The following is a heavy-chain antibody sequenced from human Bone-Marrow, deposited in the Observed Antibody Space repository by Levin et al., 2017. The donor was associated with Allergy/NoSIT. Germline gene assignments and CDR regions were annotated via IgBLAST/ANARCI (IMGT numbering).Heavy chain of an antibody. Sequence: GESLKISCAASGFTFSDYYMSWIRQAPGKGLEWVSYISSSSSYTNYADSVKGRFTISRDNAKNSLYLQMNSLRAEDTAVYYCARAADYGDYPPQFYFDYWGQGTLVTVSS. J-gene: IGHJ4*02. CDR2: ISSSSSYT. CDR1: GFTFSDYY. D-gene: IGHD4-17*01. CDR3: ARAADYGDYPPQFYFDY. V-gene: IGHV3-11*05.